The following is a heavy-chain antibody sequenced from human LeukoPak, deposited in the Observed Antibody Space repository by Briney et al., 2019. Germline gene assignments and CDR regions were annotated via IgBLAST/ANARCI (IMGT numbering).Heavy chain of an antibody. Sequence: SGPTLFNPPPALTLTYTFSGFALRTRGVGVGWIRQPPGKALEWLALMYWDDDKRYSPSLKSRLTITKDTSKNQVVLTMTNMDPVDTATYYCAHSGYYYYMGVWGKGTTVTGSS. CDR3: AHSGYYYYMGV. CDR2: MYWDDDK. CDR1: GFALRTRGVG. J-gene: IGHJ6*03. V-gene: IGHV2-5*02.